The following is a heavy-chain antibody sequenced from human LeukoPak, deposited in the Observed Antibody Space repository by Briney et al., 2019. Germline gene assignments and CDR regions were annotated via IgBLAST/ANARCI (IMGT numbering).Heavy chain of an antibody. D-gene: IGHD3-16*02. V-gene: IGHV4-59*08. J-gene: IGHJ4*02. Sequence: PSETLSLTCTVSGGSISSYYWSWIRPPPGKGLEWIGYIYYIGSTNYNPSPKRRSTISVDTSKIQFSLKLTSVTAADTAVYYCARTVSGLNDYVWGSYRARPPRYFDYWGQGTLVTVSS. CDR2: IYYIGST. CDR3: ARTVSGLNDYVWGSYRARPPRYFDY. CDR1: GGSISSYY.